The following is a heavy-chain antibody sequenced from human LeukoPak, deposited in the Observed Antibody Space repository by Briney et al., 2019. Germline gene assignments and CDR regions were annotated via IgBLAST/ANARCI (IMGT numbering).Heavy chain of an antibody. D-gene: IGHD2-21*02. CDR3: ARDRFISYADSDGYSDAFDL. J-gene: IGHJ3*01. CDR2: IGSSGESI. V-gene: IGHV3-21*01. CDR1: GFTYTSQS. Sequence: GGALRLSFTSSGFTYTSQSMNWVRQPRGRGLEGVASIGSSGESIFYAAAGEGRFTIPRRNARTSVYLQMSSLRPEDTAVYYSARDRFISYADSDGYSDAFDLWGQGTTVTVSS.